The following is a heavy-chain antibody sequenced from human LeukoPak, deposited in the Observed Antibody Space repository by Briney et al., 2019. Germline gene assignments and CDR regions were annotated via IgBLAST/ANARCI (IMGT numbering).Heavy chain of an antibody. V-gene: IGHV3-23*01. J-gene: IGHJ4*02. Sequence: GGSLRLSCAASGFTFSSYAMSWVRQAPGKGLEWVSGISGSGGSTYFADSVKGRFTISRDNSKNTLYLQMNSLRAEDTAVYYCARGLRFLEWLLRPRFDYWGQGTLVTVSS. CDR2: ISGSGGST. CDR1: GFTFSSYA. CDR3: ARGLRFLEWLLRPRFDY. D-gene: IGHD3-3*01.